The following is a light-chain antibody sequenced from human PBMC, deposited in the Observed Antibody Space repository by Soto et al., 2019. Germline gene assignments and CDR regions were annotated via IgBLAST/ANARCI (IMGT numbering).Light chain of an antibody. CDR3: QQYGSSTGLT. Sequence: EIVLTQSPGTLSLSPGERATLSCRASQSVTSNNLAWYQQKPGQAPRLLIYGASSRATGIPDRFSGSGSGTDFTLTISSLQPEDVAVYYCQQYGSSTGLTFGGGTKVDIK. J-gene: IGKJ4*01. CDR2: GAS. CDR1: QSVTSNN. V-gene: IGKV3-20*01.